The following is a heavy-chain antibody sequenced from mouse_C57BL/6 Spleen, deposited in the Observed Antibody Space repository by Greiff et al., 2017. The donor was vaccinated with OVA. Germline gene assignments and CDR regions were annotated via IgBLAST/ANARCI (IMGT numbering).Heavy chain of an antibody. CDR1: GFTFSDYG. CDR2: ISRGSSTI. V-gene: IGHV5-17*01. J-gene: IGHJ1*03. CDR3: ARTGYVSHWYFDV. D-gene: IGHD2-2*01. Sequence: EVQLQESGGGLVKPGGSLKLSCAASGFTFSDYGMHWVRQAPEKGLEWVAYISRGSSTIYYADTVKGRFTFSRDNAKNTLLLQMTSLRSEDTAMYYCARTGYVSHWYFDVWGTGTTVTVSS.